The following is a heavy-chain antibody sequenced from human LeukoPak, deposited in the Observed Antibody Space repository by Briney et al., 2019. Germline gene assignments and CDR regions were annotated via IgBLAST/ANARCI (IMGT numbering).Heavy chain of an antibody. CDR1: GGSISSYY. Sequence: PSETLSLTCTVSGGSISSYYWSWIRQPPGKGLEWIGYIYYSGSTNYHPSLKSRVTISVDTSKNQFSLKLSSVTAADTAVYYCASSMISSVYYYYMDVWGKGTTVTVSS. D-gene: IGHD3-22*01. J-gene: IGHJ6*03. CDR3: ASSMISSVYYYYMDV. CDR2: IYYSGST. V-gene: IGHV4-59*01.